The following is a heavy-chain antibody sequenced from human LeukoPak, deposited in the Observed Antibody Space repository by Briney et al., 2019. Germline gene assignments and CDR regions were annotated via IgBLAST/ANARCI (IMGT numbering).Heavy chain of an antibody. D-gene: IGHD1-26*01. Sequence: PSETLSLTCTVSGGSISSGGYYWSWIRQHPGKGLEWIGYIYYSGSTYYNPSLKSRVTISVDTSKNQFSLKLSSVTAADTAVYYCAREIVGATWFDPWGQGTLVTVSS. CDR1: GGSISSGGYY. CDR2: IYYSGST. J-gene: IGHJ5*02. CDR3: AREIVGATWFDP. V-gene: IGHV4-31*03.